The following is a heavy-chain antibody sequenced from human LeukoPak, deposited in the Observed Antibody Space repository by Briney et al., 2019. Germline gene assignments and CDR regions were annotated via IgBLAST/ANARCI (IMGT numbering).Heavy chain of an antibody. CDR1: GFTFSSHA. CDR3: AKQWLVGN. J-gene: IGHJ4*02. Sequence: GGSLRLSCAASGFTFSSHAMNWVRQAPGKGLEWVSSLSESGGTTDYADSVKGRFTISRDNSKNTLYLQMNSLRADDAAVYYCAKQWLVGNWGQGTLVTVSS. V-gene: IGHV3-23*01. D-gene: IGHD6-19*01. CDR2: LSESGGTT.